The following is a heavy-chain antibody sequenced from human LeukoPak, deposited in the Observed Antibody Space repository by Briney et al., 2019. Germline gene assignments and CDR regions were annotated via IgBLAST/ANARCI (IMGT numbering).Heavy chain of an antibody. V-gene: IGHV3-74*01. Sequence: GGSLRLSCVASGLTFSEYYMHWVRQAPGQGPEWVSRMSGDGYYILYADSVKGRFSISRDNAKNTVYLQMSSLRAEDTAVYYCVAMIIGGRDYWGQGTLVTVSS. CDR2: MSGDGYYI. CDR3: VAMIIGGRDY. J-gene: IGHJ4*02. D-gene: IGHD2-2*01. CDR1: GLTFSEYY.